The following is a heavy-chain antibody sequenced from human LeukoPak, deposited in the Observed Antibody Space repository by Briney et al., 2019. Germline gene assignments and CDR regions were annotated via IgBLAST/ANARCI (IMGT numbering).Heavy chain of an antibody. Sequence: NPXSGGTNYAQKFQGRVTMTRDTSISTAYMELSRLRSDDTAVYYCARVLAARYCTNGVCSNFDYWGQGTLVTVSS. J-gene: IGHJ4*02. D-gene: IGHD2-8*01. V-gene: IGHV1-2*02. CDR2: NPXSGGT. CDR3: ARVLAARYCTNGVCSNFDY.